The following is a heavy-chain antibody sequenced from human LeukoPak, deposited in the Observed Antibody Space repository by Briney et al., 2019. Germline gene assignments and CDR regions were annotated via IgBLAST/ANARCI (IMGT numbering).Heavy chain of an antibody. CDR2: ITGSGGSI. Sequence: PGGSLRLSCAASGFSFSGYWMHWVRQAPGKGLEWVSAITGSGGSIYYADSVRGRFTISRDNSKNTLYLQMRSLRAEDTAIYYCAHPSTPDYGGLDYWGQGTLVTVSS. J-gene: IGHJ4*02. V-gene: IGHV3-23*01. D-gene: IGHD4-17*01. CDR3: AHPSTPDYGGLDY. CDR1: GFSFSGYW.